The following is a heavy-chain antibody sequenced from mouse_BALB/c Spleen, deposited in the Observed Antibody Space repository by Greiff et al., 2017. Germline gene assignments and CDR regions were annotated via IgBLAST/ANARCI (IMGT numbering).Heavy chain of an antibody. V-gene: IGHV5-9-3*01. Sequence: EVKLVESGGGLVKPGGSLKLSCAASGFTFSSYAMSWVRQTPEKRLEWVATISSGGSYTYYPDSVKGRVTISRDNAKNTLYLQMSSLRSEDTAMYYCASKLGRGYFDDWGAGTTVTVSS. CDR1: GFTFSSYA. CDR2: ISSGGSYT. CDR3: ASKLGRGYFDD. J-gene: IGHJ1*01. D-gene: IGHD4-1*01.